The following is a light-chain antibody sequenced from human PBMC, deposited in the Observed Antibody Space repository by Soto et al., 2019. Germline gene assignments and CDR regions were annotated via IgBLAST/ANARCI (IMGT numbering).Light chain of an antibody. J-gene: IGKJ3*01. CDR1: QSIRTY. CDR2: AAS. V-gene: IGKV1-39*01. Sequence: DIQMTQSPSSLSASVGDRLTITCRASQSIRTYLNWYQQKPGKAPTLLIYAASILQSGVPSRFSGSGSGTDFTLTISSLQPEDFATYYCQQSYSTPFTFGPGTKVDIK. CDR3: QQSYSTPFT.